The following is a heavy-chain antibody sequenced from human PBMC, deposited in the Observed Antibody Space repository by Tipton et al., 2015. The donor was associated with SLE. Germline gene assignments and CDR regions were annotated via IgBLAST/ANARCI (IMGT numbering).Heavy chain of an antibody. CDR1: GGSISSSSYY. CDR2: IHYSGST. J-gene: IGHJ6*03. Sequence: TLSLTCTVSGGSISSSSYYWGWIRQPPGKGLEWIGSIHYSGSTYYNPSLKSRVTISVDTSKNQFSLKLSSVTAADTAVYYCARGVRGTYYYYYYYMDVWGKGTTVTVCS. V-gene: IGHV4-39*07. CDR3: ARGVRGTYYYYYYYMDV. D-gene: IGHD3-10*01.